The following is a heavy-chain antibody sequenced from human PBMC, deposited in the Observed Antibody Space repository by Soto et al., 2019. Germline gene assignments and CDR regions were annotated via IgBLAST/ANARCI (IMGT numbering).Heavy chain of an antibody. Sequence: QMQLVESGGGVVQPGRSLRLSCAASEFTFKSYGMHWVRQAPGKGLAWVAVISFDGNRKHYADSVRGRFTISRDNSKNTLYLQMNSQITEDTAIYYGARDSYRGDVVLTPAPYGNDYWGRGTLVTVSS. CDR1: EFTFKSYG. J-gene: IGHJ4*02. D-gene: IGHD2-2*01. CDR2: ISFDGNRK. V-gene: IGHV3-30*03. CDR3: ARDSYRGDVVLTPAPYGNDY.